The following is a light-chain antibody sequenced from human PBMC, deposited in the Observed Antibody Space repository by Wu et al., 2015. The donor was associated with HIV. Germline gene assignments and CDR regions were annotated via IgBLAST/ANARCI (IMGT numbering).Light chain of an antibody. V-gene: IGKV3-15*01. CDR3: QQYNNWPPVT. CDR1: QSLRTN. CDR2: GAS. J-gene: IGKJ1*01. Sequence: EIVLTQSPGTLSLSPGERATLSCRASQSLRTNLAWYQQKPGQAPRLLIYGASTRAPGVPARFSGSGSGTEFTLTISNLQSEDFAVYYCQQYNNWPPVTFGQGTKVEIK.